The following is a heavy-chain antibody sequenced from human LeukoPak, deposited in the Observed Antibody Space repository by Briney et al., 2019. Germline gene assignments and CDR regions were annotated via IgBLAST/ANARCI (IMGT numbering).Heavy chain of an antibody. CDR3: ARAGTISFQNWFDP. J-gene: IGHJ5*02. CDR1: GGTFSSYA. Sequence: GASVKVSCKASGGTFSSYAISWVRQAPGQGLEWMGWISAYNGNTNYAQKLQGRVTMTTDTSTSTAYMELRSLRSDDTAVYYCARAGTISFQNWFDPWGQGTLVTVSS. CDR2: ISAYNGNT. V-gene: IGHV1-18*01. D-gene: IGHD6-13*01.